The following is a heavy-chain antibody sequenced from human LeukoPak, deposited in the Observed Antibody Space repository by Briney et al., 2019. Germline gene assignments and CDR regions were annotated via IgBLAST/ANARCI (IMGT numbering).Heavy chain of an antibody. CDR3: ARVGNNGTYQFDY. CDR1: GGSISSGNYY. V-gene: IGHV4-61*02. J-gene: IGHJ4*02. CDR2: IYTSGGT. D-gene: IGHD1-7*01. Sequence: SQTLSLTCTVSGGSISSGNYYWSWIRQPAGKELEWIGRIYTSGGTNYNPSLKSRVTISGDTSKNQFSLKLSSVTAADTAFYYCARVGNNGTYQFDYWGQGTLVTVSS.